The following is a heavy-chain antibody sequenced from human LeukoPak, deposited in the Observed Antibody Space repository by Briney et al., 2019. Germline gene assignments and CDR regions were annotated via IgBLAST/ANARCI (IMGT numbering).Heavy chain of an antibody. Sequence: PGGSLRLSCVASGFNFNNHALHWVRQAPGKGLEWVTLISYDGTKKYYADSVKGRFTVSRDKSSSTLQLQMNSLRPEDTGLYYCAREAEFSSSPTFDSWGQGVLVTVSS. J-gene: IGHJ4*02. CDR2: ISYDGTKK. V-gene: IGHV3-30*04. CDR1: GFNFNNHA. CDR3: AREAEFSSSPTFDS. D-gene: IGHD6-6*01.